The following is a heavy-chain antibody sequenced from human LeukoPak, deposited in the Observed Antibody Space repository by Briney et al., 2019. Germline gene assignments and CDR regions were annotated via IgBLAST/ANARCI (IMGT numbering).Heavy chain of an antibody. J-gene: IGHJ4*02. CDR3: AGAAGYSSGWYLPGY. CDR1: GGSISSSSYY. D-gene: IGHD6-19*01. V-gene: IGHV4-39*01. Sequence: SETLSLTCTVPGGSISSSSYYWGWIRQPPGKGLEWIGSIYYSGSTYYNPSLKSRVTISVDTSKNQFSLKLSSVTAADTAVYYCAGAAGYSSGWYLPGYWGQGTLVTVSS. CDR2: IYYSGST.